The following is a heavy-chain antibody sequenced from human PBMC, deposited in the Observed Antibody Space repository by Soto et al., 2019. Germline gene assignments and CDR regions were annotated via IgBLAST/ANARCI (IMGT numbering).Heavy chain of an antibody. J-gene: IGHJ4*02. CDR2: VYYSGST. CDR1: GGSISGYY. V-gene: IGHV4-59*12. D-gene: IGHD3-10*01. Sequence: SETLSLTCTVSGGSISGYYWSWIRQSPEKGLEWIGHVYYSGSTKYNPSLKSRVTTSRDNAKNSLFLQMNSLRAEDTAVYYCASAPDYGSGSYSFDYWGQGTLVTVSS. CDR3: ASAPDYGSGSYSFDY.